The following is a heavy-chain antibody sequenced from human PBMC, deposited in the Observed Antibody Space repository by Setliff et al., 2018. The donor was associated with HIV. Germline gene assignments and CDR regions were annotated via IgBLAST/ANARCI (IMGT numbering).Heavy chain of an antibody. D-gene: IGHD5-12*01. J-gene: IGHJ3*02. Sequence: PSETLSLTCAVSGYSVSSVYYWGRIRQPPGKGLEWIASIYYSGSTYYAPSLKSRVTISVDTSKNQFSLKLTSVTAADTAVYFCARVVPREVAPGGFDIWGQGTMVTVSS. CDR1: GYSVSSVYY. CDR3: ARVVPREVAPGGFDI. V-gene: IGHV4-38-2*01. CDR2: IYYSGST.